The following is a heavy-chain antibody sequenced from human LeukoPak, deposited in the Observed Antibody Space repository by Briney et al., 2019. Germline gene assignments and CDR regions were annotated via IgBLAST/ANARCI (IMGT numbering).Heavy chain of an antibody. CDR2: ISAYNGNT. CDR1: GSTFTSYG. Sequence: ASVKVSCKASGSTFTSYGISWVRQAPGQGLEWMGWISAYNGNTNYAQKLQGRVTMTTDTSTSTAYMELRGLRSDDTAVYYCCSLDYYGSGSYYPLPRNWGQGTLVTVSS. V-gene: IGHV1-18*01. CDR3: CSLDYYGSGSYYPLPRN. J-gene: IGHJ4*02. D-gene: IGHD3-10*01.